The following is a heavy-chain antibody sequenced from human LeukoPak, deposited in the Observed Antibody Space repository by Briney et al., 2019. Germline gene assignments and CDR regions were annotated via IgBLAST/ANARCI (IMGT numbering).Heavy chain of an antibody. V-gene: IGHV4-34*01. J-gene: IGHJ4*02. D-gene: IGHD6-19*01. CDR2: INHSGST. CDR3: ARGIGLAVAGIFDY. CDR1: GGSFSGYY. Sequence: SETLSLTCAGYGGSFSGYYWSWIRQPPGKGLEWIGEINHSGSTNYNPSLKSRVTISVDTSKNQFSLKLSSVTAADTAVYYCARGIGLAVAGIFDYWGQGTLVTVSS.